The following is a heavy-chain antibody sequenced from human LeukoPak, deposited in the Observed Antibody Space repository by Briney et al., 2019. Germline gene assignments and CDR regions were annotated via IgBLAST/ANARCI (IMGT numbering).Heavy chain of an antibody. V-gene: IGHV4-59*01. CDR2: MYYSGRT. J-gene: IGHJ4*02. Sequence: SETLSLTCTVSGGSISSYYWSWIRQPPGRGLEWIGYMYYSGRTNYNPSLKSRVTISINTSKNQFSLRLSSVTAADTAVYYCARGSDYGDYWGQGTLATVSS. CDR1: GGSISSYY. D-gene: IGHD3-3*01. CDR3: ARGSDYGDY.